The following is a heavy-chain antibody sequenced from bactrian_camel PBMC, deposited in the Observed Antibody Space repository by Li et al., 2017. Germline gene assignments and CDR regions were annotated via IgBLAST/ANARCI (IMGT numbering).Heavy chain of an antibody. CDR2: IYSDGSNT. D-gene: IGHD5*01. CDR3: AASDIEYGGCAYCRVNRKKPFTY. J-gene: IGHJ4*01. Sequence: HVQLVESGGGLVQPGGSLRLSCVTSGVFGFTFSSYDMSWVRQAPGKGLEWVSSIYSDGSNTNYADSVKGRFTISQDNAKNTVYLQMNSLKPEDTATYYCAASDIEYGGCAYCRVNRKKPFTYWGQGTQVTVS. CDR1: GVFGFTFSSYD. V-gene: IGHV3-2*01.